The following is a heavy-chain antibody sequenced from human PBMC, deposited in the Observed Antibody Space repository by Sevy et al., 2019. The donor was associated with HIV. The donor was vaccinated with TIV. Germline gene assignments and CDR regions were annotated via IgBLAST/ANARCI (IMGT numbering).Heavy chain of an antibody. D-gene: IGHD2-15*01. V-gene: IGHV3-53*01. CDR3: TREDIVLGEDNYYGMDV. CDR2: IYSDGRT. J-gene: IGHJ6*02. Sequence: GGSLRLSCVVSGFRVSSNYMSWVRQAPGKGLEWVSNIYSDGRTYYADSVRGRFTISRDTSKNTVYLEMKSLRAEETAVYYCTREDIVLGEDNYYGMDVWGHGTTVTVSS. CDR1: GFRVSSNY.